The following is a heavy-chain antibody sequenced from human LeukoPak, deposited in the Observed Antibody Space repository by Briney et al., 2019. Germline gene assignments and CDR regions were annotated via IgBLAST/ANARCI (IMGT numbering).Heavy chain of an antibody. D-gene: IGHD3-3*01. Sequence: SETLSLTCTVSGGSISSYYWSWIRQPPGKGLEWIGYIYYSGSTNYNPSLKSRVTISVDTSKNQFSLKLSSVTAADTAVYYCARSGDFWSGYFWFDPWGQGTLVTVSS. CDR2: IYYSGST. CDR1: GGSISSYY. J-gene: IGHJ5*02. V-gene: IGHV4-59*01. CDR3: ARSGDFWSGYFWFDP.